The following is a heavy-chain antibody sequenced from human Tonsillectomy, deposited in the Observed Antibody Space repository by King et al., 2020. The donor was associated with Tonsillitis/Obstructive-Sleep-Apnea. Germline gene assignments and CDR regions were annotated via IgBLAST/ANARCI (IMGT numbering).Heavy chain of an antibody. CDR3: AGLWGSNFGFAGRYYFYMDV. Sequence: VQLVESGAEVKKPGESLKISCKASGYSFTGCWIGWVRQMPGKGLEWMGIIYPGDSDTRYSPSFLGQVTISADKSISTAYLQWTSLKASDTAMYYCAGLWGSNFGFAGRYYFYMDVWGKGTTVTVSS. CDR1: GYSFTGCW. CDR2: IYPGDSDT. J-gene: IGHJ6*03. V-gene: IGHV5-51*01. D-gene: IGHD3-16*01.